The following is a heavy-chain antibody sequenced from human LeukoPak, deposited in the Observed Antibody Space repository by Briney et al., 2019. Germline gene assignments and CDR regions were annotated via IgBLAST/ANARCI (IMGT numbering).Heavy chain of an antibody. CDR3: TREVKIVDVDYYYYYMDV. CDR1: GFTFGDYA. D-gene: IGHD3-22*01. J-gene: IGHJ6*03. CDR2: IRSKAYGGTT. V-gene: IGHV3-49*04. Sequence: GGSLRLSCTASGFTFGDYAMSWVRQAPGKGLEWVGFIRSKAYGGTTEYAASVKGRFTISRDDSKSIAYLQMNSLKTEDTAVYYCTREVKIVDVDYYYYYMDVWGKGTTVTISS.